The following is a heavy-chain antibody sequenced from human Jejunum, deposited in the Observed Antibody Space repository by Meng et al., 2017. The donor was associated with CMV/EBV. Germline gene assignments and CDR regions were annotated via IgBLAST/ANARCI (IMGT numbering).Heavy chain of an antibody. V-gene: IGHV4-34*01. Sequence: QGQRQQWGAGLLKPSETLSLTCAVYGGSFSGYYWNWIRQPPGKGLEWIGEINHSGTTNYNPSLKSRVTISVDTSKNQFSLKLSSVTAADTAVYYCAVDIVPAMGPGTPLTTNYWGQGTLVTVSS. CDR1: GGSFSGYY. D-gene: IGHD5-12*01. J-gene: IGHJ4*02. CDR3: AVDIVPAMGPGTPLTTNY. CDR2: INHSGTT.